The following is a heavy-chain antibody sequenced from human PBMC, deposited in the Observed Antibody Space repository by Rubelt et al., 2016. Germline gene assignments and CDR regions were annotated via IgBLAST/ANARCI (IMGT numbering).Heavy chain of an antibody. CDR1: GGSISSSSYY. Sequence: QLQLQESGPGLVKPSETLSLTCTVSGGSISSSSYYWGWIRKPPGKGLEWNGSIYYSGSTYYNPSLRSAVTISVDTSRNQFSLSLCSCTAADTAVYYCSSMLVVATLYFDYWGQGTLVTVSS. CDR2: IYYSGST. CDR3: SSMLVVATLYFDY. D-gene: IGHD2-15*01. J-gene: IGHJ4*02. V-gene: IGHV4-39*01.